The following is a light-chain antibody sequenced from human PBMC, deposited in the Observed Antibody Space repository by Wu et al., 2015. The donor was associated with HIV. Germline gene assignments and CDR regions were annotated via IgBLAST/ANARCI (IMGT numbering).Light chain of an antibody. CDR3: QQYDTYPLT. Sequence: IQMTQSPSSLSASTGDRVTITCRASQDIKNNLAWYQQKPGKAPNLLIFSASTLHSGVTSRFSGSRSGTDFTLTISCLQSEDFASYYCQQYDTYPLTFGGGTKVEIK. CDR2: SAS. V-gene: IGKV1-8*01. CDR1: QDIKNN. J-gene: IGKJ4*01.